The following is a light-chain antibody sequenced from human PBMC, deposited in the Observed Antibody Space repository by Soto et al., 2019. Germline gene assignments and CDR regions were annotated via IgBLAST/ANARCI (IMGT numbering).Light chain of an antibody. CDR2: GAS. V-gene: IGKV3-15*01. Sequence: IVMTQSPATLSVSPWERATLSCRASQTISANLAWYQQRPGQAPRLLIYGASTRATGIPARFSGSGSGTEFTLTISSLEPEDFAVYYCQQLTDWPPQWTFGQGTKVDIK. J-gene: IGKJ1*01. CDR3: QQLTDWPPQWT. CDR1: QTISAN.